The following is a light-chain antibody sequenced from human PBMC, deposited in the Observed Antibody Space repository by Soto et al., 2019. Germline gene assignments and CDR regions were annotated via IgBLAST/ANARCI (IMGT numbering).Light chain of an antibody. CDR2: GAS. Sequence: VVLTQSPATLSLSPGEPATLSCRASRDVYINALAWYQQKTGRTPTLLIYGASTRATGIPDRFSATGSGTEVSLTSSSVEPEDFAVYYCQQYGASPFTFGPGTRVEI. J-gene: IGKJ3*01. CDR1: RDVYINA. CDR3: QQYGASPFT. V-gene: IGKV3-20*01.